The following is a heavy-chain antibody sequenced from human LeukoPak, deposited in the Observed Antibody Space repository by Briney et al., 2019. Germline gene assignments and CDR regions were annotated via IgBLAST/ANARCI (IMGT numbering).Heavy chain of an antibody. CDR2: ISSSSSYI. CDR3: ARDRYSHGRPRFDY. D-gene: IGHD5-18*01. V-gene: IGHV3-21*01. CDR1: GFTFSSYS. J-gene: IGHJ4*02. Sequence: GGSLRLSCAASGFTFSSYSMNWVRQAPGKGLEWVSSISSSSSYIYYADSVKGRFTNSRDNAKNSLYLQMNSLRAEDTAVYYCARDRYSHGRPRFDYWGQGTLVTVSS.